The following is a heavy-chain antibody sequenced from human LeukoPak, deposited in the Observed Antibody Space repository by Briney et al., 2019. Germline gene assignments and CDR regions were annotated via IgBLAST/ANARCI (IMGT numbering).Heavy chain of an antibody. CDR1: GFTFGADA. CDR2: INYNGGST. D-gene: IGHD3-3*01. CDR3: ARDSHVEYFDY. J-gene: IGHJ4*02. Sequence: PGGSLRLSCAASGFTFGADAMKWVRQAPGKGLEWVSTINYNGGSTYYADSVEGRFTISRDNSKNTLYLQMNSLRAEDTAVYYCARDSHVEYFDYWGQGTLVTVS. V-gene: IGHV3-23*01.